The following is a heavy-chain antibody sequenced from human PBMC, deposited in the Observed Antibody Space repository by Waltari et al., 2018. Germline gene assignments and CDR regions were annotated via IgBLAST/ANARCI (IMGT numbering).Heavy chain of an antibody. CDR1: GGSFSGYY. V-gene: IGHV4-34*01. CDR3: ARGGAEQGLSFDY. CDR2: INHSGST. J-gene: IGHJ4*02. Sequence: QVQLQQWGAGLLKPSETLSLTCAVYGGSFSGYYWSWIRQPPGKGLEWVGEINHSGSTNSNPALKSRVTISVATSKNQFSLKLSSVTAADTAVYYCARGGAEQGLSFDYWGQGTLVTVSS. D-gene: IGHD6-19*01.